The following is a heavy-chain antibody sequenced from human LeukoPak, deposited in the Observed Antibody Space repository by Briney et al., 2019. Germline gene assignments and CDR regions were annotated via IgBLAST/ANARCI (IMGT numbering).Heavy chain of an antibody. D-gene: IGHD6-19*01. CDR3: AKMSSGWYGDWFDP. Sequence: ASVKVSCKASGYTFTGYYMHWVRQAPGQGLEWMGIINPSGGSTSYAQKFQGRVTMTRDMSTSTVYMELSSLRSEDTAVYYCAKMSSGWYGDWFDPWGQGTLVTVSS. J-gene: IGHJ5*02. CDR2: INPSGGST. CDR1: GYTFTGYY. V-gene: IGHV1-46*01.